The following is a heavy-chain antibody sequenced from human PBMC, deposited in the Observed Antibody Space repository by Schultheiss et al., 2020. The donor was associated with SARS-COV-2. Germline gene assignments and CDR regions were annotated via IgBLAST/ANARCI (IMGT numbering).Heavy chain of an antibody. V-gene: IGHV4-34*01. J-gene: IGHJ4*02. Sequence: SETLSLTCAVYGGSFSGYYWSWIRQPPGKGLEWIGYIYYSGSTNYNPSLKSRVTISVDTSKNQFSLKLSSVTAADTAVYYCARGGPDIVVVPAAIPLDYWGQGTLVTVSS. CDR3: ARGGPDIVVVPAAIPLDY. D-gene: IGHD2-2*02. CDR1: GGSFSGYY. CDR2: IYYSGST.